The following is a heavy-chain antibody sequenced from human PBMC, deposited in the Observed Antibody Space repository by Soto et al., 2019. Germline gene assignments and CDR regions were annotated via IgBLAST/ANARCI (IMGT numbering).Heavy chain of an antibody. V-gene: IGHV4-39*01. J-gene: IGHJ4*02. CDR1: GDSITRTTCF. Sequence: PSETLSLTCTLSGDSITRTTCFWAWIRQPPGKGLEWIGSIYYSGRTYFNPSLTSRVSISVDRSKNQFSLKMTSVTAADTAVYYCAKNLPKTGRFDYWGQGTLVTVS. CDR2: IYYSGRT. CDR3: AKNLPKTGRFDY.